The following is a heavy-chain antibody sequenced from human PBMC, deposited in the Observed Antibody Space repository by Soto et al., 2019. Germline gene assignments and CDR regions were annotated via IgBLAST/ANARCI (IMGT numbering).Heavy chain of an antibody. CDR2: IIPALGTA. CDR1: GGTFSSHT. J-gene: IGHJ2*01. D-gene: IGHD4-17*01. V-gene: IGHV1-69*08. CDR3: ARPDVGDYWDFDL. Sequence: QDQLVQSGAEVKKPGSSVKVSCKASGGTFSSHTFSWVRQAPGQGLEWMGRIIPALGTATYAQKFQGRVTITADESATTVYMELNSLRSEDTAVYYCARPDVGDYWDFDLWGRGTLVTVSS.